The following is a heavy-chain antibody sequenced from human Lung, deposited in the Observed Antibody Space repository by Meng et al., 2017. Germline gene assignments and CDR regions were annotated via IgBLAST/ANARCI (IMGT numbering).Heavy chain of an antibody. CDR3: ARAPGDYYGSGSYYRV. J-gene: IGHJ4*02. Sequence: GGSLRLSCAASGFSFDDYGMSWVRQAPGQGLEWVSGINWNGGTTGYADSVMGRFTISRDNAKNSLYLQMNSLRAEDTSLYYCARAPGDYYGSGSYYRVWGQGTLVTVSS. CDR2: INWNGGTT. CDR1: GFSFDDYG. V-gene: IGHV3-20*04. D-gene: IGHD3-10*01.